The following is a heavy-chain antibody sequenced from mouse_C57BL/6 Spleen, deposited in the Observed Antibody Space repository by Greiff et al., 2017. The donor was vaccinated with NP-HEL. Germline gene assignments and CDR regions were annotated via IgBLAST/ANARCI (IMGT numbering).Heavy chain of an antibody. CDR1: GFTFSSYA. V-gene: IGHV5-9-1*02. CDR2: ISSGGDYI. CDR3: TRDHGGSSHWYFDG. Sequence: EVHLVESGEGLVKPGGSLKLSCAASGFTFSSYAMSWVRQTPEKRLEWVAYISSGGDYIYYADTVKGRFTISRDNARNNLYLQMSSLKSEDTAMYYCTRDHGGSSHWYFDGWGTGTTVTVSS. D-gene: IGHD1-1*01. J-gene: IGHJ1*03.